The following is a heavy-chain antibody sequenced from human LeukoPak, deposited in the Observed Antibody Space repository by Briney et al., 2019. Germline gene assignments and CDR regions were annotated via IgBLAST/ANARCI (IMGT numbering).Heavy chain of an antibody. CDR2: INWNGGST. Sequence: PGGSLRLSCAASGFPFDDYGMNWVRQVPGKGLEWVSGINWNGGSTGYADSVKGRFTIPRDNAKNSLYLQMNSLRAEDTALYYCARNFGGGDSSGPYYWGQGTLVTVSS. J-gene: IGHJ4*02. D-gene: IGHD3-22*01. CDR1: GFPFDDYG. CDR3: ARNFGGGDSSGPYY. V-gene: IGHV3-20*04.